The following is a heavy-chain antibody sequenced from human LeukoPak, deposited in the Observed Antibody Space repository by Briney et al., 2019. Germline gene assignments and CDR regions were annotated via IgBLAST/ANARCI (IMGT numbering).Heavy chain of an antibody. D-gene: IGHD6-13*01. Sequence: GGSLRLSCAASGFTYSSYAMHWVRQAPGKGLEWVAVISYDGSNKYYADSVKGRFTISRDNSKNTLYLQMNSLRAEDTAVYYCARDTGYSSSWYGGDDYWGQGTLVTVSS. CDR1: GFTYSSYA. CDR3: ARDTGYSSSWYGGDDY. V-gene: IGHV3-30-3*01. J-gene: IGHJ4*02. CDR2: ISYDGSNK.